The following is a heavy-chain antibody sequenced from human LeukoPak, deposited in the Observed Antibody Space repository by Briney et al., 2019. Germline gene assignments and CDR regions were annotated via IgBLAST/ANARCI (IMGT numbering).Heavy chain of an antibody. D-gene: IGHD6-19*01. CDR1: GFTFSSYI. J-gene: IGHJ4*02. CDR2: ISSSSSYI. V-gene: IGHV3-21*01. Sequence: PGGSLRLSCAASGFTFSSYIMNWVRQAPGKGLEWVSSISSSSSYIYYADSVKGRFTISRDNAKNSLYLQMNSLRAEDTAVYYCASGEDSSGWYYFDYWGQGTLVTVSS. CDR3: ASGEDSSGWYYFDY.